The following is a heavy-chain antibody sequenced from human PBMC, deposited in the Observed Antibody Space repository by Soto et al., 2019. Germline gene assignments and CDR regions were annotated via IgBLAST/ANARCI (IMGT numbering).Heavy chain of an antibody. CDR1: GFTFRDYY. CDR2: ISSDGGYT. V-gene: IGHV3-11*06. J-gene: IGHJ4*02. Sequence: QVQLVESGGGLVMPGGSLRLSCAASGFTFRDYYMRWIRQAPGKGLECISYISSDGGYTHYADSVKGRFTISRDNANNSLYLQMKSLRAEDTAVYYCARDPMGRGVPLDYWGQGTLVTVSS. D-gene: IGHD3-10*01. CDR3: ARDPMGRGVPLDY.